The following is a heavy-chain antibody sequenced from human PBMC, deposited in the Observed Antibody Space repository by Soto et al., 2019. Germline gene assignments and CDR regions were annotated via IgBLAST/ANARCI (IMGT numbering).Heavy chain of an antibody. D-gene: IGHD6-19*01. CDR2: ISGSGGST. V-gene: IGHV3-23*01. Sequence: EVQLLESGGGLVQPGGSLRLSCAASGFTFSTYAMSWVRQAPGKGLEWVSGISGSGGSTYYADSVKGRFTISRDNSNHTLYLQMSSLRAEDTAVYYCAKDRKSGSGWYWDYWGQGTLVTVSS. J-gene: IGHJ4*02. CDR1: GFTFSTYA. CDR3: AKDRKSGSGWYWDY.